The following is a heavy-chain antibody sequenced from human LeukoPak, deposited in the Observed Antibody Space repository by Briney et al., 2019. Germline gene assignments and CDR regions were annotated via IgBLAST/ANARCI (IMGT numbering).Heavy chain of an antibody. D-gene: IGHD5-12*01. CDR1: GFTFSSYS. J-gene: IGHJ2*01. V-gene: IGHV3-21*01. CDR2: ISSSSSYI. Sequence: PGGSLRLSCAASGFTFSSYSMNWVRQAPGKGLEWVSSISSSSSYIYYADSVKGRFTISRDNAKNSLYLQMNSLRAEDTAVYYCARDPLPYLYSXYDISWYFDLWGRGTLVTVSS. CDR3: ARDPLPYLYSXYDISWYFDL.